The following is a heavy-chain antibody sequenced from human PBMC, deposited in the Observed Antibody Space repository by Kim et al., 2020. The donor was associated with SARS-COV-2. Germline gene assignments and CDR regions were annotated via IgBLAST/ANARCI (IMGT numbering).Heavy chain of an antibody. V-gene: IGHV3-48*02. D-gene: IGHD6-13*01. J-gene: IGHJ5*02. CDR3: ASTGYSSNLNWFDP. CDR1: GFTFSSYS. CDR2: ISSSSSTI. Sequence: GGSLRLSCAASGFTFSSYSMNWVRQAPGKGLEWVSYISSSSSTIYYADSVKGRFTISRDNAKNSLYMQMNSLRDEDTAVYYCASTGYSSNLNWFDPWGQGTLVTVSS.